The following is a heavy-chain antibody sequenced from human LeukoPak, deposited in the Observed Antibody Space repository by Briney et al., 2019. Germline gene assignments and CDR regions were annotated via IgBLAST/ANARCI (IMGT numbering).Heavy chain of an antibody. CDR1: GGSISSSSCY. CDR2: IYYSGST. CDR3: ARRSIFGVVQTFDY. D-gene: IGHD3-3*01. J-gene: IGHJ4*02. Sequence: PSETLSLTCTVSGGSISSSSCYWGWIRQPPGKGLEWIGSIYYSGSTYYNPSLKSRVTISVDTSKNQFSLKLSSVTAADTAVYYCARRSIFGVVQTFDYWGQGTLVTVSS. V-gene: IGHV4-39*01.